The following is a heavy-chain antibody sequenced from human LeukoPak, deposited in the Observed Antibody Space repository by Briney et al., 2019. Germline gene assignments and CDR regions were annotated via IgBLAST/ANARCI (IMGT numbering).Heavy chain of an antibody. D-gene: IGHD3-10*01. CDR3: AAYGSGRLDV. V-gene: IGHV4-39*01. Sequence: SETLSLTCTVYTGSISSSSYYWGWIRQPPGKGLEWIGSVYYSGSTYYNPSLKSRVTISVDTSKNQFSLKLSSVTAADTAVYYCAAYGSGRLDVWGKGTTVTVSS. CDR1: TGSISSSSYY. J-gene: IGHJ6*04. CDR2: VYYSGST.